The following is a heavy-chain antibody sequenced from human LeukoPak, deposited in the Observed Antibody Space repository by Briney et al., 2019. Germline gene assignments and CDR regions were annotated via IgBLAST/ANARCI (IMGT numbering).Heavy chain of an antibody. J-gene: IGHJ6*02. D-gene: IGHD1-1*01. CDR1: GFTFGNNG. V-gene: IGHV3-23*01. Sequence: PGGSLRLSCAASGFTFGNNGMSWVRQSPGRGLEWVSAISGSGGSTYYADSVKGRFTISRDNSKNTLYLQMNSLRAEDTAVYYCAKDRQRMDVWGQGTTVTVSS. CDR3: AKDRQRMDV. CDR2: ISGSGGST.